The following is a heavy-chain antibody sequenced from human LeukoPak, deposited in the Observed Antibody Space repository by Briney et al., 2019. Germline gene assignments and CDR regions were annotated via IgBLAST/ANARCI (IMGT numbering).Heavy chain of an antibody. D-gene: IGHD5-24*01. CDR3: ARGEMATIFY. CDR1: GFTFSSYS. J-gene: IGHJ4*02. CDR2: ISSSSSYI. V-gene: IGHV3-21*01. Sequence: GRSLRLSCAASGFTFSSYSMNWVRQAPGKGLEWVSSISSSSSYIYYADSVKGRFTISRDNAKNSLSLQMNSLRAEDTAVYYCARGEMATIFYWGQGTLVTVSS.